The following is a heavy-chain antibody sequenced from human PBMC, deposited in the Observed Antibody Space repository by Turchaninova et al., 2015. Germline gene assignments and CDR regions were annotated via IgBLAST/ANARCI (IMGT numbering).Heavy chain of an antibody. J-gene: IGHJ3*02. Sequence: VQLVESGGGVVQPGGSLRLSCAASGFTFNTYGMHWVRQAPGKGLDWVTFVRYDGSNKYYGDSVKGRFIISRDNSKNTLYLQMNSLRAEDTAVYYCGKDLRKSGDYYIGAIDIWGQGTMVTVSS. CDR2: VRYDGSNK. D-gene: IGHD1-26*01. V-gene: IGHV3-30*02. CDR1: GFTFNTYG. CDR3: GKDLRKSGDYYIGAIDI.